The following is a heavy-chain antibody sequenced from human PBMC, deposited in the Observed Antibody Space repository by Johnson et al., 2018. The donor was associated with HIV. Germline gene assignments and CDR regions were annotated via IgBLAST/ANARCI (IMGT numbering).Heavy chain of an antibody. V-gene: IGHV3-9*01. CDR2: ISWNSGSI. CDR1: GIIFSHYA. J-gene: IGHJ3*02. D-gene: IGHD1-14*01. CDR3: ARGPRNPGLDAFDI. Sequence: VQLVESGGGVVQPGRSLRLSCTVSGIIFSHYAMHWVRQAPGKGLEWVSGISWNSGSIGYADSVKGRFTISRDNAKNSLYLQMNSLRAEDTALYYCARGPRNPGLDAFDIWGQGTVVTVSS.